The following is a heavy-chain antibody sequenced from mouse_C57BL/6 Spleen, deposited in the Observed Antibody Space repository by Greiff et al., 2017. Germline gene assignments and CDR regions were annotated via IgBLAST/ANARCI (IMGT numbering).Heavy chain of an antibody. D-gene: IGHD2-3*01. CDR1: GYTFTDYY. V-gene: IGHV1-19*01. CDR3: ARGEWLLPD. J-gene: IGHJ3*01. Sequence: VQLKQSGPVLVKPGASVKMSCKASGYTFTDYYMNWVKQSHGKSLEWIGVINPYNGGTSYNQKFKGKATLTVDKSSSTAYMELNSLTSEDSAVYYCARGEWLLPDWGQGTLVTVSA. CDR2: INPYNGGT.